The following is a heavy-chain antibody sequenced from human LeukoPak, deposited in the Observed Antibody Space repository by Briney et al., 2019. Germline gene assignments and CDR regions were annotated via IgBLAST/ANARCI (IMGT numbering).Heavy chain of an antibody. D-gene: IGHD3-10*01. CDR3: ARAFKNLWFGELFPASWFDP. CDR2: INPNSGGT. Sequence: GASVKVSCKASGYTFTGYYMHWVRQAPGQGLEWMGRINPNSGGTNYAQKFQGRVTVTRDTSISTPYMELSRLRSDDTAVYYCARAFKNLWFGELFPASWFDPWGQGTLVTVSS. J-gene: IGHJ5*02. CDR1: GYTFTGYY. V-gene: IGHV1-2*06.